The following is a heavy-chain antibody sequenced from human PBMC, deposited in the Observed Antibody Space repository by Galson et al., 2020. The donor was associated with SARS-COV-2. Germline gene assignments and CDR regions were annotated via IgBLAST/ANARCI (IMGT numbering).Heavy chain of an antibody. V-gene: IGHV3-33*01. J-gene: IGHJ4*02. CDR3: ARDDGRRITMVRGATRY. D-gene: IGHD3-10*01. Sequence: GESLKISCAASGFTFSSYGMHWVRQAPGKGLEWVAVIWYDGSNKYYADSVKGRFTISRDNSKNTLYLQMNSLRAEDTAVYYCARDDGRRITMVRGATRYWGQGTLVTVSS. CDR2: IWYDGSNK. CDR1: GFTFSSYG.